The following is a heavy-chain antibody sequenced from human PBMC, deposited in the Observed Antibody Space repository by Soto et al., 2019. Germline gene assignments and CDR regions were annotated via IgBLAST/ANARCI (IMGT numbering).Heavy chain of an antibody. CDR3: ARDRSSSWYNGMDV. CDR1: GFTFSSYA. J-gene: IGHJ6*02. Sequence: VQLVESGGGVVQPGRSLRLSCAASGFTFSSYAMHWVRQAPGKGLEWVAVISYDGSNKYYADSVKGRFTISRDNSKNTLYLQMNSLRAEDTAVYYCARDRSSSWYNGMDVWGQGTTVTVSS. V-gene: IGHV3-30-3*01. D-gene: IGHD6-13*01. CDR2: ISYDGSNK.